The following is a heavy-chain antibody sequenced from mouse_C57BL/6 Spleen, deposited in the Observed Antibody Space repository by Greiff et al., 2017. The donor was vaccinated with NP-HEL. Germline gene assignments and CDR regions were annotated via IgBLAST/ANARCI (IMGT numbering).Heavy chain of an antibody. CDR3: ARHGSEYYAMDY. CDR2: IWSDGST. Sequence: VKLMESGPGLVAPSQSLSITCTVSGFSLTSYGVHWVRQPPGKGLEWLVVIWSDGSTTYNSALKSRLSISKDNSKSQVFLKMNSLQTDDTAMYYCARHGSEYYAMDYWGQGTSVTVSS. CDR1: GFSLTSYG. V-gene: IGHV2-6-1*01. J-gene: IGHJ4*01.